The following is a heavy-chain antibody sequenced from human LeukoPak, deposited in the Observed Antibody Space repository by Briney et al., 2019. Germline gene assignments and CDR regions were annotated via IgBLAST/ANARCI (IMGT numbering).Heavy chain of an antibody. V-gene: IGHV3-49*04. Sequence: GGSLRLSCTTSGFAFDDFAMSWVRQPPGKGLEWVGFIRRRAYGGAAEYAASVKGRFIISRDDSKGIAYLQMNSLKTEDTAVYCRNGLVDFDYWGQGSRVIVSP. CDR3: NGLVDFDY. CDR1: GFAFDDFA. CDR2: IRRRAYGGAA. J-gene: IGHJ4*02.